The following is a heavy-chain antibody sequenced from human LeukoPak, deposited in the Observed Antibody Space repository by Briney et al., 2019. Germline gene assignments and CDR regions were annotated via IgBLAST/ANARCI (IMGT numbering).Heavy chain of an antibody. CDR3: RRFYSNFGDY. CDR2: VSAYNGKT. V-gene: IGHV1-18*01. Sequence: ASVTVSCTASNYSFINYGIGWVRQAPGQGLEWMGWVSAYNGKTSYAEQFRGRVTMTADTSTATGYMELTGLTSDDTAVYYCRRFYSNFGDYWGQGTRVAVSS. D-gene: IGHD4-11*01. J-gene: IGHJ4*02. CDR1: NYSFINYG.